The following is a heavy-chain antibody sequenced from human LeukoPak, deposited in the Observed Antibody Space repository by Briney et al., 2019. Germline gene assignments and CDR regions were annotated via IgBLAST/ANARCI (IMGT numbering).Heavy chain of an antibody. D-gene: IGHD3-16*01. CDR3: ARDSTYFYDGGSSGPHYFDY. V-gene: IGHV3-30*01. J-gene: IGHJ4*02. Sequence: GRSLRLSCAASGFTFNRYTMLWVRQAPGKGPGWLAVISYDGDITHYADSVKDRFTISRDNSKNTLFLQLNSLRGDDTAVYYCARDSTYFYDGGSSGPHYFDYWGQGTLVTVSS. CDR1: GFTFNRYT. CDR2: ISYDGDIT.